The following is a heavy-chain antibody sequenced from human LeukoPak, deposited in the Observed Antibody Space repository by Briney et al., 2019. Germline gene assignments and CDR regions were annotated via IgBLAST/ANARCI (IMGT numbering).Heavy chain of an antibody. CDR2: ISGGSNYI. V-gene: IGHV3-21*04. CDR1: GFTFRIYS. CDR3: AKIRVTMVRGDLDY. D-gene: IGHD3-10*01. Sequence: GGSLRLACAASGFTFRIYSMNWVRQAPGKGLEWVASISGGSNYIYYVDSVKGRFTISRDNANNLLNLQMVSLRAEDTALYYCAKIRVTMVRGDLDYWGQGTLVTVSS. J-gene: IGHJ4*02.